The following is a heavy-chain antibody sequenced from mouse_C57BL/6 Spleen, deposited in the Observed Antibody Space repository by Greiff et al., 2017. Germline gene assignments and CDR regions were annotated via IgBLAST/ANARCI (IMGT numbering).Heavy chain of an antibody. CDR3: ARAYDLYYYAMDY. D-gene: IGHD2-4*01. V-gene: IGHV5-16*01. J-gene: IGHJ4*01. CDR1: GFTFSDYY. CDR2: INYDGSST. Sequence: EVQLQESEGGLVQPGSSMKLSCTASGFTFSDYYMAWVRPVPEKGLEWVANINYDGSSTYYLDSLKSRFIISRDNAKNILYLQMSSLKSEDTATYYCARAYDLYYYAMDYWGQGTSVTVSS.